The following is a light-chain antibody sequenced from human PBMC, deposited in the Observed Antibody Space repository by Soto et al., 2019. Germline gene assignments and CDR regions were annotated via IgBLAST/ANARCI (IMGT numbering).Light chain of an antibody. CDR3: QQYHTPPFT. Sequence: DIVMTQSPDSLAVSLGERATIDCKSSQSVLYSSNNKNYLAWYQQKPGQPPKLLIYWASTRESGVPDRFSGSGSGKDFTLTITSLQAEDVAVYYCQQYHTPPFTFGPGTKVDIK. V-gene: IGKV4-1*01. J-gene: IGKJ3*01. CDR1: QSVLYSSNNKNY. CDR2: WAS.